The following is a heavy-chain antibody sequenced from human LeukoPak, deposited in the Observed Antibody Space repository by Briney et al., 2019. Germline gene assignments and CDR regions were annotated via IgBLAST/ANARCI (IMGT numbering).Heavy chain of an antibody. V-gene: IGHV1-18*01. CDR3: ARDEYSSSTVDY. CDR2: ISAYNGNT. CDR1: GYTFTSYG. Sequence: GASVKVSCKASGYTFTSYGISWVRQAPGQGLEWMGWISAYNGNTNYAQKLQGRVTMTTDTSTSTVYMELSGLRSEDTAVYYCARDEYSSSTVDYWGQGTLVTVSS. D-gene: IGHD6-6*01. J-gene: IGHJ4*02.